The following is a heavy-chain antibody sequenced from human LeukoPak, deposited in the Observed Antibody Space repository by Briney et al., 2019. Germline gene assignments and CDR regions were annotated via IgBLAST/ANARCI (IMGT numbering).Heavy chain of an antibody. Sequence: VASVKVSCKASGGTFSSYAISWVRQAPGQGLEWMGGIIPIFGTANYAQKFQGRVTITADESMTTAYMELSSLTSEDTAVFYCARTGIAADKHAFDIWGQGTMVTVSS. CDR1: GGTFSSYA. D-gene: IGHD6-13*01. J-gene: IGHJ3*02. V-gene: IGHV1-69*13. CDR2: IIPIFGTA. CDR3: ARTGIAADKHAFDI.